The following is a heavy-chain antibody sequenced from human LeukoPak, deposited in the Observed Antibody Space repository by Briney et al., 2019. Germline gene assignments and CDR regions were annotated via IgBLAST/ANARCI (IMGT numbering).Heavy chain of an antibody. Sequence: SGGSLRLSCAASGFTLSSYAMHWVRQAPGKGLEWVAVISYDGSNKYYADSVKGRFTISRDNSKNTLYLQMNSLRAEDTAVYYCARVALMYSSSPLDYWGQGTLVTVSS. V-gene: IGHV3-30-3*01. D-gene: IGHD6-6*01. CDR3: ARVALMYSSSPLDY. J-gene: IGHJ4*02. CDR1: GFTLSSYA. CDR2: ISYDGSNK.